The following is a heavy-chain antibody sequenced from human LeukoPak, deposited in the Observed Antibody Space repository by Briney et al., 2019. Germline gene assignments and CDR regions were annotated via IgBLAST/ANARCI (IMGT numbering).Heavy chain of an antibody. CDR1: GGSISSGYYY. D-gene: IGHD4-17*01. CDR3: TYGDFKNWFDP. CDR2: IYSSGST. J-gene: IGHJ5*02. Sequence: NPSETLSLTCSVSGGSISSGYYYWTWIRQHPGTGLEWIGYIYSSGSTHYNPSLKSRSTISVDTSKNQFSLKLTSVTAADTAVYFCTYGDFKNWFDPWGQGILVTVSS. V-gene: IGHV4-31*02.